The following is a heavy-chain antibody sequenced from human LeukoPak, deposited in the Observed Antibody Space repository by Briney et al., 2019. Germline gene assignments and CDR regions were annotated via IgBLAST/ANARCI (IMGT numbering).Heavy chain of an antibody. CDR2: VYHSGST. CDR3: ARHPYYSNSYFDY. J-gene: IGHJ4*02. CDR1: GDSISSHY. D-gene: IGHD4-11*01. Sequence: PSETLSLTCTVSGDSISSHYWNWIRQPPGKGLEWIGYVYHSGSTNNNPSLKSRVTISVDTSKNQFSLKLSSVTAVDTAVYYCARHPYYSNSYFDYWGQGTLVTVSS. V-gene: IGHV4-59*08.